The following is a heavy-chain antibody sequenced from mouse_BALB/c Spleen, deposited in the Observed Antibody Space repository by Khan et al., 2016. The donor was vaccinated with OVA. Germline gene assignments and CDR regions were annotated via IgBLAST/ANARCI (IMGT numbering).Heavy chain of an antibody. Sequence: VQLQQSGAELAKPGASVKMCCKASGYTFINYWILWVKQRPGQGLEWIGYINPSTGYTEYNQNFKDKATLTADKSSSTAYMQLSSLTSEDSAVYYCARRGLRWDFDYWGQGTTLTVSS. CDR3: ARRGLRWDFDY. J-gene: IGHJ2*01. D-gene: IGHD1-1*01. V-gene: IGHV1-7*01. CDR1: GYTFINYW. CDR2: INPSTGYT.